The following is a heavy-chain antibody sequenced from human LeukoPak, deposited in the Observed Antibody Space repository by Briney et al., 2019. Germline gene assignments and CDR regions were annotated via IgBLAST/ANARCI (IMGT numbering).Heavy chain of an antibody. CDR2: ISSSSSTI. J-gene: IGHJ4*02. CDR1: GFTFSSYS. D-gene: IGHD3-10*01. Sequence: GGSLRLSCAASGFTFSSYSMNWVRQAPGKGLEWVSYISSSSSTIYYADSVKGRFTISRDNAKNSLYLQMNSLRAEDTAVYYCARDPRDYGSYFDYWGQGTLVTVSS. V-gene: IGHV3-48*04. CDR3: ARDPRDYGSYFDY.